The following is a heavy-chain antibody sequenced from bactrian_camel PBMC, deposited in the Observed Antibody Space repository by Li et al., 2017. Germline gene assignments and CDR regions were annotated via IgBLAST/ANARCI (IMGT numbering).Heavy chain of an antibody. CDR2: MYSGESST. V-gene: IGHV3S60*01. Sequence: HVQLVESGGGSVEVGGSLRLSCVASGITYDKPCMGWFRQVPGKEREGVAQMYSGESSTYYADSVRGRFTGSRDNAKNTVSLQMSSLKSEDTALYYCATLASASFGYWGQGTQVTVS. CDR3: ATLASASFGY. J-gene: IGHJ6*01. CDR1: GITYDKPC.